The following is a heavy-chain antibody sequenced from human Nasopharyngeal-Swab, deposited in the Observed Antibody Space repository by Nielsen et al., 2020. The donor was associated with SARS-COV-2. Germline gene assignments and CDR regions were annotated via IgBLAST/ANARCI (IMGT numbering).Heavy chain of an antibody. CDR2: INNRGDDT. J-gene: IGHJ3*02. V-gene: IGHV3-23*01. D-gene: IGHD3-22*01. Sequence: GSLRLSCAASGFIFSNYAMSWVRQAPGKGLEWVSTINNRGDDTHYVDSVKGRFTISRDNSKNTLYLQMNSLRAEDTAVYYCARDPDSSGYYEDAFDIWGQGTMVTVSS. CDR1: GFIFSNYA. CDR3: ARDPDSSGYYEDAFDI.